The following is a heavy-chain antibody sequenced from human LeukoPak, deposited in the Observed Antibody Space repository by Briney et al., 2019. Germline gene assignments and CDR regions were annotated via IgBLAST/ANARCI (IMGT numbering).Heavy chain of an antibody. D-gene: IGHD4-23*01. CDR2: IYYSGNT. CDR3: ARQGTTVVAFHY. J-gene: IGHJ4*02. Sequence: SSETLSLTCTVSGGSISSSSYYWGWIRQPPGKGLEWIGSIYYSGNTYHNPSLKSRVTISVDTSKNQFSLKLSSVTAADTAVYYCARQGTTVVAFHYWGQGTLVTVSS. V-gene: IGHV4-39*01. CDR1: GGSISSSSYY.